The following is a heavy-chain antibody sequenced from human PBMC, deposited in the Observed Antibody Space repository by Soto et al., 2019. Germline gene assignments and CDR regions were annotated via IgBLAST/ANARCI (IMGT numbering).Heavy chain of an antibody. Sequence: GGSLRLSCAASGFTFSSYSMNWVRQAPGKGLEWVSYISSSSSTIYYADSVKGRFTISRDNAKNSLYLQMNSLRDEDTAVYYYARDTQDDFWSGYYRDYWGQGTLVTVSS. D-gene: IGHD3-3*01. J-gene: IGHJ4*02. V-gene: IGHV3-48*02. CDR2: ISSSSSTI. CDR1: GFTFSSYS. CDR3: ARDTQDDFWSGYYRDY.